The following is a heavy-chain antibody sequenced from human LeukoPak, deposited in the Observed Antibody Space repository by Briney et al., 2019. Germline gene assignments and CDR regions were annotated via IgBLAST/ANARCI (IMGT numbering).Heavy chain of an antibody. CDR3: VRETPIAVAGTIYFYFYMDV. CDR2: INWNGGST. Sequence: GGSLRLSCAAAGFTFDDYGMSWVRQAPGKGLEWVSGINWNGGSTTYADSVRGRFTISRDNAKNSLYLQMSSLRAEDTALYYCVRETPIAVAGTIYFYFYMDVWGKGTTVTVSS. J-gene: IGHJ6*03. V-gene: IGHV3-20*04. CDR1: GFTFDDYG. D-gene: IGHD6-19*01.